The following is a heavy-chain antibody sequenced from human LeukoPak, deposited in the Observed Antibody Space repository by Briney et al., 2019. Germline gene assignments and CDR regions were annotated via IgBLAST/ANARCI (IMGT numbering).Heavy chain of an antibody. V-gene: IGHV3-15*01. CDR2: IKSRTDGGTT. D-gene: IGHD2-8*01. CDR3: TTNTAPRM. J-gene: IGHJ4*02. Sequence: GGSLRLSCAASGFPFSSAWMSWVRQAPGKGLVWVGRIKSRTDGGTTDHAASVKGRFTISRDDSENTVYLQMNSLKTEDTAVYYCTTNTAPRMWGQGTLVTVSS. CDR1: GFPFSSAW.